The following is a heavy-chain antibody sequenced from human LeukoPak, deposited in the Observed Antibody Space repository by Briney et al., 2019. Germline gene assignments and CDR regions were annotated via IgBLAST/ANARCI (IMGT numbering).Heavy chain of an antibody. CDR1: GGTFSSYA. Sequence: SVTVSFKASGGTFSSYAISWVRQAPGQGLEWMGGIIPIFGTANYAQKFQGRVTITADESTTTAYMELSSLRSEDTAVYYCARSSRIAAAHSYYYGMDVRGQGTTVTVSS. V-gene: IGHV1-69*13. CDR2: IIPIFGTA. CDR3: ARSSRIAAAHSYYYGMDV. J-gene: IGHJ6*02. D-gene: IGHD6-13*01.